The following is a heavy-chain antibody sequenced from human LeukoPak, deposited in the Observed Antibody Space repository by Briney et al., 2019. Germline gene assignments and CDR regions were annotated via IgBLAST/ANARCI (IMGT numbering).Heavy chain of an antibody. Sequence: SETLSLTCLVSGASVSSSHWNWIRQLPGKGLEWIGCLPYTGKTDYNPPLTSRVTISLDTSKNQVSLKLKSLTAADTAVYYCSEGYFEPFDHWGQGISVTVSS. D-gene: IGHD5-24*01. CDR2: LPYTGKT. CDR3: SEGYFEPFDH. V-gene: IGHV4-59*02. J-gene: IGHJ4*02. CDR1: GASVSSSH.